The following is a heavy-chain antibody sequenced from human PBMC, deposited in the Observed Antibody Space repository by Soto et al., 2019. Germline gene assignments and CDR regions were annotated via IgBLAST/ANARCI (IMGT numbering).Heavy chain of an antibody. Sequence: ASVKVSCKASGDTFNFYSINWVRQAPGQGLEWMGWISPISSRTNYSQKFQGRVTMTWDKSTSTAYMELSRLRSDDTATYYCASSMHLGIHFGFDYWGLGTVVTVSS. CDR2: ISPISSRT. J-gene: IGHJ4*02. CDR1: GDTFNFYS. D-gene: IGHD2-8*01. V-gene: IGHV1-2*02. CDR3: ASSMHLGIHFGFDY.